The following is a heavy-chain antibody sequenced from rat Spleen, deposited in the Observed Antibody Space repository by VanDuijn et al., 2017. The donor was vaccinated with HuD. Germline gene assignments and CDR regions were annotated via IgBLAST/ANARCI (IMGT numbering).Heavy chain of an antibody. J-gene: IGHJ3*01. V-gene: IGHV5-29*01. D-gene: IGHD1-11*01. CDR2: ISYDGSST. CDR1: GFTFSNYG. CDR3: ARGRDWFAY. Sequence: EVQLVESGGGLVQPGGSMKLSCAASGFTFSNYGMAWVRQAPKKGLEWVATISYDGSSTYYRDSVKGRFTISRDNAKSTLYLQMDSLRSEDTATYYCARGRDWFAYWGQGTLVTVSS.